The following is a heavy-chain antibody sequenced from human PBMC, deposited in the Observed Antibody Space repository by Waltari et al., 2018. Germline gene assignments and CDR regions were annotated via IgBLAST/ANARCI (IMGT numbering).Heavy chain of an antibody. CDR2: INAGNGNT. D-gene: IGHD3-16*02. Sequence: QVQLVQSGAEVKKPGASVKVSCKASGYTFTSYAMHWVRQAPGQRLEWMGWINAGNGNTKYSQKFQGRVTISVDTSKNQFSLKLSSVTAADTAVYYCARGRSYDYVWGSYHYYFDYWGQGTLVTVSS. CDR3: ARGRSYDYVWGSYHYYFDY. J-gene: IGHJ4*02. V-gene: IGHV1-3*01. CDR1: GYTFTSYA.